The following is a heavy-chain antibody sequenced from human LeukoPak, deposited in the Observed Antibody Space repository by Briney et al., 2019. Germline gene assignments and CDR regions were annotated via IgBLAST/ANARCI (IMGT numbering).Heavy chain of an antibody. D-gene: IGHD6-19*01. Sequence: ASVKVSCKASGYTFTGYYMHWVRQAPGQGLEWMGWTNPNSGGTNYTQKFQGRVTMTRDTSISTAYMELSRLRSDDTAVYYCATDHLKQWLRKEDYYYGMDVWGQGTTVTVSS. CDR2: TNPNSGGT. V-gene: IGHV1-2*02. J-gene: IGHJ6*02. CDR3: ATDHLKQWLRKEDYYYGMDV. CDR1: GYTFTGYY.